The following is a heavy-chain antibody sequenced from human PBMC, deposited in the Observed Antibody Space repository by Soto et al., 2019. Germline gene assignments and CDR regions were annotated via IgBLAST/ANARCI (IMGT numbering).Heavy chain of an antibody. J-gene: IGHJ4*02. CDR1: GFTFSSYT. V-gene: IGHV3-64D*06. D-gene: IGHD5-12*01. CDR3: VKSRGGNNFDFFD. Sequence: GGSLRLSCSASGFTFSSYTMHWVRQAPGKGLEYVSGIRGNGDPPFYADSVKGRFTISRDNSKNTLYLQMSSLSADDTAVYYCVKSRGGNNFDFFDWGQGALVTVSS. CDR2: IRGNGDPP.